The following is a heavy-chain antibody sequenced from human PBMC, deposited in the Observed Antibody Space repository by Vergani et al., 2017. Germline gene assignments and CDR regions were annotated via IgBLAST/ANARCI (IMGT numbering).Heavy chain of an antibody. CDR2: IKQDGSEK. Sequence: EVQLVESGGGLVQPGGSLRLSCAASGFTFSSYWMSWVRQAPGKGLEWVANIKQDGSEKYYVDSVKGRFTISRDNAKNSLYLQMNSLRAEDTAVYYCAREPYYYGSGSYFDYWGQGTLVIVSS. CDR1: GFTFSSYW. V-gene: IGHV3-7*01. CDR3: AREPYYYGSGSYFDY. D-gene: IGHD3-10*01. J-gene: IGHJ4*02.